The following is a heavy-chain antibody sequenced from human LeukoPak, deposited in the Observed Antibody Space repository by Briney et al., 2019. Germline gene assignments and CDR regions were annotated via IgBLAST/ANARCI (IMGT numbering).Heavy chain of an antibody. CDR1: GFIFSNYA. D-gene: IGHD6-19*01. Sequence: GGSLRLSCAASGFIFSNYALHWVRQVPGVGLEWVAVISYDGTNKYYADSVKGRFTISRDNSKNTLYLQMNSLTGDDTAVFYCARDPGLGYRSGWYQDYFDYWGQGTLVTASS. CDR3: ARDPGLGYRSGWYQDYFDY. CDR2: ISYDGTNK. V-gene: IGHV3-30-3*01. J-gene: IGHJ4*02.